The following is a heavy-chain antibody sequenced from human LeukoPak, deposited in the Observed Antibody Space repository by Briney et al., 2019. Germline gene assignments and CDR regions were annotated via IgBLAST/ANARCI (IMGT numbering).Heavy chain of an antibody. CDR1: GGTFSSYA. V-gene: IGHV1-69*05. CDR2: IIPIFGTA. D-gene: IGHD3-22*01. Sequence: SVKVSCKASGGTFSSYAISWVRQAPGQGLEWVGGIIPIFGTANYAQKFQGRVTITTDEFTSTAYMELSSLRSEDTAVYYCASPSPYYYDSSGYYNWGQGTLVTVSS. J-gene: IGHJ4*02. CDR3: ASPSPYYYDSSGYYN.